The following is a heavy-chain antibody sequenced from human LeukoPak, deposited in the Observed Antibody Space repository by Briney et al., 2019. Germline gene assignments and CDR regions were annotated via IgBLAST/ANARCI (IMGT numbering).Heavy chain of an antibody. Sequence: ASVKVSCKASGYTFTGYYMHWVRQAPGQGLEWMGWINPNSGGTNYAQKFQGRVTMTRDTSISTAYMELSRLRSDDTAVCYCARDRRYCSGGSCYQYGMDVWGQGTTVTVSS. D-gene: IGHD2-15*01. CDR3: ARDRRYCSGGSCYQYGMDV. J-gene: IGHJ6*02. V-gene: IGHV1-2*02. CDR1: GYTFTGYY. CDR2: INPNSGGT.